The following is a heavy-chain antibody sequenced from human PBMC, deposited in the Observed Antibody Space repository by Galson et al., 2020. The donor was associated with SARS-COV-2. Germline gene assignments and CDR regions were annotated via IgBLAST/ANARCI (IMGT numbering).Heavy chain of an antibody. CDR3: ARESRWDLYFDH. J-gene: IGHJ4*02. V-gene: IGHV4-61*02. Sequence: SETLSLTCTVSGASVNSGDYYWSWIRQPAGKGLEWIGRVYSSVGSNYNPSLKSRVTISVDTSKNQFSLKLNSVTAADTAVYYCARESRWDLYFDHWGQGILVTVSS. D-gene: IGHD1-26*01. CDR2: VYSSVGS. CDR1: GASVNSGDYY.